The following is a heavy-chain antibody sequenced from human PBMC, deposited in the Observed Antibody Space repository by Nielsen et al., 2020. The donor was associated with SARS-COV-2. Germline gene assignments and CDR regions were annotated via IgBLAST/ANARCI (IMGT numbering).Heavy chain of an antibody. CDR1: GRSISRYD. J-gene: IGHJ6*02. CDR2: IYYSGST. D-gene: IGHD2-2*01. CDR3: ARVKSDVVPADYYYYGMDV. Sequence: SETLSLTCTLYGRSISRYDWSWIRQPPGKGLEWIGYIYYSGSTNYNPSLKSRVTISVDTSKNQFSLKLSSVTAADTAVYYCARVKSDVVPADYYYYGMDVWGQGTTVTVSS. V-gene: IGHV4-59*13.